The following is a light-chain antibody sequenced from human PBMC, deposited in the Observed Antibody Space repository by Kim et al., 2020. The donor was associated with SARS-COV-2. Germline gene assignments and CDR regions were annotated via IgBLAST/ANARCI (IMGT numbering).Light chain of an antibody. CDR2: GAS. CDR3: QQYGSSPRT. Sequence: SPGERAALPCSAIPSCTSSYLAWYQQKPGQALRLLIYGASSRATGIPDRFSGSGSGIDFTLIISRLEPEDFSVYYCQQYGSSPRTFGQGTKVDIK. V-gene: IGKV3-20*01. J-gene: IGKJ1*01. CDR1: PSCTSSY.